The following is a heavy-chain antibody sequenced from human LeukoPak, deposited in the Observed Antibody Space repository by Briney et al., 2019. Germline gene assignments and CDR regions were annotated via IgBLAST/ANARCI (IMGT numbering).Heavy chain of an antibody. CDR3: ASTGSYSTDPFHY. CDR2: IYYIGTT. CDR1: GGSISSGSYY. Sequence: SQTLSLTCTVSGGSISSGSYYWSWIRQPPGKGLEWIGYIYYIGTTNYNSSLKSRVTISVDTSKNQFSLKLSSVTAADTAVYYCASTGSYSTDPFHYWGQGTLVTVSS. V-gene: IGHV4-61*01. D-gene: IGHD1-26*01. J-gene: IGHJ4*02.